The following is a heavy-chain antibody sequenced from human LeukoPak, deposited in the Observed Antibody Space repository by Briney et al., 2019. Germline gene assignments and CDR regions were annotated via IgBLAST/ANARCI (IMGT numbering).Heavy chain of an antibody. CDR2: MNPNSGNT. CDR1: GYTFTNYD. V-gene: IGHV1-8*01. CDR3: ARVGFGIAARKIFLVGFDP. J-gene: IGHJ5*02. Sequence: PGASVKVSCKASGYTFTNYDINWVRQATGQGLEWMGWMNPNSGNTGYAQKFQGRVTITRNTSISTAYMELSSLRSEDTAVYYCARVGFGIAARKIFLVGFDPWGQGTLVTVSS. D-gene: IGHD6-6*01.